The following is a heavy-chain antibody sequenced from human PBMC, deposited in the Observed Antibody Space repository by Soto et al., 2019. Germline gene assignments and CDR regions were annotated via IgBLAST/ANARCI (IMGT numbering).Heavy chain of an antibody. J-gene: IGHJ3*02. V-gene: IGHV1-24*01. CDR1: GYTLTELS. CDR2: FDPEDGET. D-gene: IGHD6-6*01. CDR3: ATPTRRSSNAFDI. Sequence: ASVKVSCKVSGYTLTELSMHWVRQAPGKGLEWMRGFDPEDGETIYAQKFQGRVTMTEDTSTDTVYMELSSLRSEDTAVYYCATPTRRSSNAFDIWGQGTMVTVSS.